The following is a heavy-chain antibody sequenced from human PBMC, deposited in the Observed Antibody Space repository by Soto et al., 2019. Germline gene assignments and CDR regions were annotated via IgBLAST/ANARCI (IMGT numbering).Heavy chain of an antibody. Sequence: QVQLQESGPGLVKPSQTLSLTCTVSGGSISSGGYYWSWIRQHPGKGLEWIGYIYYSGSTYYNPALKSRVTISVDTSKNQFSLKLSSVTAADTAVYYCARELRFGEDYYGMDVWGQGTTVTVSS. V-gene: IGHV4-31*03. D-gene: IGHD3-10*01. CDR2: IYYSGST. CDR1: GGSISSGGYY. J-gene: IGHJ6*02. CDR3: ARELRFGEDYYGMDV.